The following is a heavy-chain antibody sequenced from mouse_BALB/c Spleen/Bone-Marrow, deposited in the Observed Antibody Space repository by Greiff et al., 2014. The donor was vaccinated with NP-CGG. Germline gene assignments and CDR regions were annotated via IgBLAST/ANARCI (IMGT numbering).Heavy chain of an antibody. CDR1: GYTFTSYD. CDR3: ARNYRYAWFAY. Sequence: VKLMESGAELVKPGASVKLSCKASGYTFTSYDINWVRQRPEQGLKWIGWIFPGDGSIKYNEKFKGKATLTTDKSSSTAYMQLSRLTSEDSAVYFCARNYRYAWFAYWGQGTLVTVSA. CDR2: IFPGDGSI. J-gene: IGHJ3*01. V-gene: IGHV1S56*01. D-gene: IGHD2-14*01.